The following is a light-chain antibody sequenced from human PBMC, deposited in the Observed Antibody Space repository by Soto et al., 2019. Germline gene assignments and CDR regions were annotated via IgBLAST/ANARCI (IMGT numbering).Light chain of an antibody. CDR2: DAS. V-gene: IGKV1-33*01. CDR3: QQYDNLPT. Sequence: IPLTPVPSSLSASVGERGTINFQASQDISNYLNWYQQKPGKAPKLLIYDASNLETGVPSRFSGSGSGTDFTFTISSLQPEDIATYYCQQYDNLPTFGQGTRLEIK. J-gene: IGKJ5*01. CDR1: QDISNY.